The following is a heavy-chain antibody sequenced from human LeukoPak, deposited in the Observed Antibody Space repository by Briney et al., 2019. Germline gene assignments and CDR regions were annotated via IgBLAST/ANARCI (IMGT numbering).Heavy chain of an antibody. CDR1: GGSFSGYY. CDR3: ARGDIMITFGGVIAHYFDY. V-gene: IGHV4-34*01. D-gene: IGHD3-16*02. Sequence: PSETLSLTCAVYGGSFSGYYWSWIRQPPGKGLEWIGEINHSGSTNYNPSLKSRVTISVDTSKNQFSLKLSSVTAADTAVYYCARGDIMITFGGVIAHYFDYWGQGTLVTVSS. J-gene: IGHJ4*02. CDR2: INHSGST.